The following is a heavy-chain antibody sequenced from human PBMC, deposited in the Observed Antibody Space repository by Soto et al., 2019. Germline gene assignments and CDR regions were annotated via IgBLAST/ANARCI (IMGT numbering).Heavy chain of an antibody. V-gene: IGHV4-31*03. J-gene: IGHJ6*02. CDR1: GGSISSGGYY. CDR3: ARAEGWELPVGYYGMDV. Sequence: QVQLQESGPGLVKPSQTLSLTCTVSGGSISSGGYYWSWIRQHPGKGLEWIGYIYYSGSTYYNPSLKSRVTISVDTSKTQFSLKLSSVTAADTAVYYCARAEGWELPVGYYGMDVWGQGTTVTVSS. D-gene: IGHD1-26*01. CDR2: IYYSGST.